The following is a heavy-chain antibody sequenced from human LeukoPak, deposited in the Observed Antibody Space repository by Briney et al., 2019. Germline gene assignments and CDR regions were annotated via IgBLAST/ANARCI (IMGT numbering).Heavy chain of an antibody. CDR1: GGSISSSSYY. CDR3: AMPPFGVHGALDI. D-gene: IGHD3-16*01. Sequence: SETLSLTCTVSGGSISSSSYYWGWIRQPPGKGLEWIGSIYYSGSTYYNPSLKSRVTISLDTSKNQFSLKLSAVSAADTAVDSCAMPPFGVHGALDIWGQGTMVTVSS. V-gene: IGHV4-39*01. CDR2: IYYSGST. J-gene: IGHJ3*02.